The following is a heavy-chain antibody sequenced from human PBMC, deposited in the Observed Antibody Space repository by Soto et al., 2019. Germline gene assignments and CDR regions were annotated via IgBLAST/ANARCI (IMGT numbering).Heavy chain of an antibody. CDR2: IYYSGST. J-gene: IGHJ5*02. D-gene: IGHD6-19*01. V-gene: IGHV4-59*01. CDR1: GGSISSYY. Sequence: PSETLSLTCTVSGGSISSYYWSWIRQPPGKGLEWIGYIYYSGSTNYNPSLKSRVTISVDTSKNQFSLKLSSVTAADTAVYYCARASPSRYSSGWGGGFDPWGQGTLVTVSA. CDR3: ARASPSRYSSGWGGGFDP.